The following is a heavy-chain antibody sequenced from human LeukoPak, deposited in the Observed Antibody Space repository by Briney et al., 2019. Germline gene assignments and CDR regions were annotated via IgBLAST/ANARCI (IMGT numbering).Heavy chain of an antibody. Sequence: SAKVSCKASGGTFSSYAISWVRQAPGQGLEWMGRIIPIFGTANYAQKFQGRVTITTDESTSTAYMELSSLRSEDTAVYYCARSSPYGDYLLDYWGQGTLVTVSS. J-gene: IGHJ4*02. CDR1: GGTFSSYA. V-gene: IGHV1-69*05. D-gene: IGHD4-17*01. CDR2: IIPIFGTA. CDR3: ARSSPYGDYLLDY.